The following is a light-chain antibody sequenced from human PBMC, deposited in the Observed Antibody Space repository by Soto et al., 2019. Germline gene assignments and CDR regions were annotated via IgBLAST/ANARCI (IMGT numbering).Light chain of an antibody. J-gene: IGLJ2*01. CDR2: DVT. CDR3: CSYTSSNTL. CDR1: SSDVGGHNY. Sequence: QSALTQPASVSGSPGQSITISCTGTSSDVGGHNYVSWYQQHPGKAPKLIIYDVTYRPSGVSNRFSGAKSGNTASLTISGLQAEDEADYFCCSYTSSNTLFGGGTKLTVL. V-gene: IGLV2-14*01.